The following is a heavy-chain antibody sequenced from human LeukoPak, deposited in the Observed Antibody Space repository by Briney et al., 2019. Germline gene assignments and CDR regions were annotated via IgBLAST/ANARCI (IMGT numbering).Heavy chain of an antibody. CDR3: ARDGPSYSSSSPVDY. V-gene: IGHV3-7*01. D-gene: IGHD6-6*01. Sequence: GGSLRLSCAASGFTFSSYWMSWVRQAPGKGLEWVANIKQDGSEKYYVDSVKGRFTISRDNAKNSLYLQMNSLRAEDTAVYYCARDGPSYSSSSPVDYWGQGTLVTVSS. CDR1: GFTFSSYW. CDR2: IKQDGSEK. J-gene: IGHJ4*02.